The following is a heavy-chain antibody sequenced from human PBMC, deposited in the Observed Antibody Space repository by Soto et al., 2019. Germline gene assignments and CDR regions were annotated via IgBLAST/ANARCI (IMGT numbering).Heavy chain of an antibody. CDR1: GFTFDDYA. J-gene: IGHJ4*02. Sequence: GGSLRLSCAASGFTFDDYAMHWVRQAPGKGLEWVSGISWNSNSIGYADSSVKGRFTISRDNAKNSLNLQMNSLRAEDTALYYCAKALSGFTYDPFDYWGQGTLVTVSS. CDR2: ISWNSNSI. CDR3: AKALSGFTYDPFDY. D-gene: IGHD3-22*01. V-gene: IGHV3-9*01.